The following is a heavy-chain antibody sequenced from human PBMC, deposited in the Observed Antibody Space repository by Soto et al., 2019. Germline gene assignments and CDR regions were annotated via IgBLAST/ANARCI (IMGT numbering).Heavy chain of an antibody. CDR1: GGSFSGYY. V-gene: IGHV4-34*01. J-gene: IGHJ6*02. CDR2: INHSGST. CDR3: ARGKNDYVWGSYRSYYYGMDV. Sequence: ETLSLTCAVYGGSFSGYYWSWIRQPPGKGLEWIGEINHSGSTNYNPSLKSRVTISVDTSKNQFSLKLSSVTAADTAVYYCARGKNDYVWGSYRSYYYGMDVWGQGTTVTVSS. D-gene: IGHD3-16*02.